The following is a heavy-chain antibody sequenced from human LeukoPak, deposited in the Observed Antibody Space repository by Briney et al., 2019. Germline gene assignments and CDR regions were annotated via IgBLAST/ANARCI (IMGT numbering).Heavy chain of an antibody. Sequence: ESGPTLVNPTQTLTLTCTFSGFPLSTSGVGVGWIRQPPGKALEWLALIYWDDDKRYSPSLKSRLTITKDTSKNQVVLTMTNMDPVDTATFYCPNTPYDILTGYSAFDYWGQGTLVTVSS. V-gene: IGHV2-5*02. J-gene: IGHJ4*02. D-gene: IGHD3-9*01. CDR1: GFPLSTSGVG. CDR3: PNTPYDILTGYSAFDY. CDR2: IYWDDDK.